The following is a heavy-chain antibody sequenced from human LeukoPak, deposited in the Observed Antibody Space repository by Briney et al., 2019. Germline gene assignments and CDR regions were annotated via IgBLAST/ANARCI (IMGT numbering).Heavy chain of an antibody. Sequence: PGGSLRLSCAASGFTFSSYSMNWVRQAPGKGREWVSSISSSSSYIYYADSVKGRFTISRDNAKNSLYLQMNSLRAEDTAVYYCAREAYYDSSGLDYYGMDVWGQGTTVTVSS. V-gene: IGHV3-21*01. CDR2: ISSSSSYI. D-gene: IGHD3-22*01. J-gene: IGHJ6*02. CDR3: AREAYYDSSGLDYYGMDV. CDR1: GFTFSSYS.